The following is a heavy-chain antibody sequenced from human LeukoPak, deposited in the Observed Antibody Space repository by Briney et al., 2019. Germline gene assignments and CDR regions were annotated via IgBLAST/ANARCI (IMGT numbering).Heavy chain of an antibody. J-gene: IGHJ4*02. CDR3: ARDGEGGYPVDY. Sequence: PGGSLRLSCAASGVTFSSYWMHWVRQAPGKGLVWVSRIDSDGSSTTYADSVKGRFTISRDNVKNTLYLQMNSLRAEDTAVYYCARDGEGGYPVDYWGQGTLVTVSS. CDR1: GVTFSSYW. D-gene: IGHD3-10*01. CDR2: IDSDGSST. V-gene: IGHV3-74*01.